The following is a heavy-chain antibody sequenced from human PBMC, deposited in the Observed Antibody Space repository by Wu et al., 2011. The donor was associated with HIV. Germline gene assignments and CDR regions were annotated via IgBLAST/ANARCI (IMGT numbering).Heavy chain of an antibody. D-gene: IGHD2-2*01. CDR3: ARGSQYCSTSSCYHFDY. J-gene: IGHJ4*02. CDR2: IVPVLETP. CDR1: GRTFSSDS. V-gene: IGHV1-69*16. Sequence: QVQLVQSGAEVKKPGSSVKVSCRASGRTFSSDSFSWLRQAPGQGLEWMGGIVPVLETPDYAQKFQGRLTITTDESANTVYMELSSLRSEDTALYYCARGSQYCSTSSCYHFDYWGQGSLVTVSS.